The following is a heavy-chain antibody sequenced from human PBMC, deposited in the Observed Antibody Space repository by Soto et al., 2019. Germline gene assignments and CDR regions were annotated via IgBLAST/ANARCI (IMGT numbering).Heavy chain of an antibody. J-gene: IGHJ6*03. Sequence: GGSLRLSCAASGFTFSSYAMSWVRQAPGKGLEWVSAISGSGGSTYYADSVKGRFTISRDNSKNKLYLQMNSLRAEDTAVYYCAKAPFVKGRYYYYYMDVWGKGTTVTAP. CDR1: GFTFSSYA. CDR2: ISGSGGST. V-gene: IGHV3-23*01. CDR3: AKAPFVKGRYYYYYMDV.